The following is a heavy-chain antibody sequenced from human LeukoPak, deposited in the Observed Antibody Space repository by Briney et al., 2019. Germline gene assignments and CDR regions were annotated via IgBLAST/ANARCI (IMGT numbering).Heavy chain of an antibody. CDR1: GFTFYHYA. D-gene: IGHD5-12*01. V-gene: IGHV3-23*01. CDR2: ISAGGGKT. J-gene: IGHJ4*02. CDR3: ARSRSGYYEDY. Sequence: GGSLRLSCAASGFTFYHYAINWVRQAPGKGLEWVSGISAGGGKTYYTDSVKGRFTISRDNAKNSLSLQLNSLGAEDTAVYYCARSRSGYYEDYWGQGTLVTVSS.